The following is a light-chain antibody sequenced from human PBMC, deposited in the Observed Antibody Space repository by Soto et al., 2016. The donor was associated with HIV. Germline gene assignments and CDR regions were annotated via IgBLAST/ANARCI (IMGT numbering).Light chain of an antibody. V-gene: IGKV2-30*02. J-gene: IGKJ2*01. CDR2: KVS. Sequence: DVVMAQPPFSLPVTLGQPASLSCRSSQSLVHTDGNTYLSWFQQRPGQSPRRLVYKVSNRDSGVPERFSGSGSGTNFILKISRVESEDLGTYFCMQGTHWPPTFGQGTNWXSN. CDR3: MQGTHWPPT. CDR1: QSLVHTDGNTY.